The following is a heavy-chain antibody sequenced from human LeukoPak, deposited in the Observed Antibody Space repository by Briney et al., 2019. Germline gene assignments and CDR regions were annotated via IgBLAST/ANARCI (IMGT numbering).Heavy chain of an antibody. CDR1: GGSVNSGSYY. Sequence: SETLSLTCTVSGGSVNSGSYYWNWIRQPPGKGLEWIGYIYYSGSTNYNPSLKSRVTISVDTSKNQFSLKLSSVTAADMAVYYCARAAYSGSYHSDYWGQGTLVTVSS. J-gene: IGHJ4*02. D-gene: IGHD1-26*01. CDR2: IYYSGST. CDR3: ARAAYSGSYHSDY. V-gene: IGHV4-61*01.